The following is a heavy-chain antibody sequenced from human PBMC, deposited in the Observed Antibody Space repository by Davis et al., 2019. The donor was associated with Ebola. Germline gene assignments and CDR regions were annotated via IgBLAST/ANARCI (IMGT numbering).Heavy chain of an antibody. CDR3: AKDHGIVAAGTGRYGMDV. CDR2: ISGSGGST. J-gene: IGHJ6*02. V-gene: IGHV3-23*01. CDR1: GFSFGTYG. Sequence: GESLKISCTAFGFSFGTYGMHWVRQAPGKGLEWVSAISGSGGSTYYADSVKGRFTISRDNSKNTLYLQMNSLRAEDTAVYYCAKDHGIVAAGTGRYGMDVWGQGTTVTVSS. D-gene: IGHD6-13*01.